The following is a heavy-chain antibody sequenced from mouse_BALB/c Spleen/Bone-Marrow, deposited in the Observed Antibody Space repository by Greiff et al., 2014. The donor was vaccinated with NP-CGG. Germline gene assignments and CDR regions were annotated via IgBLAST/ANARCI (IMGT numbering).Heavy chain of an antibody. Sequence: QLQESGPELVKPGTSVKMSCKASGYISTSYVMDWVKQKPGQGLEWIGYINPYNDVTNYNEKFKGKATLTSDKSSSTAYMEVSSLTSEDSAAYYCAREGWLLRFDYWGQGTTLTVSS. D-gene: IGHD2-3*01. CDR3: AREGWLLRFDY. CDR2: INPYNDVT. V-gene: IGHV1-14*01. CDR1: GYISTSYV. J-gene: IGHJ2*01.